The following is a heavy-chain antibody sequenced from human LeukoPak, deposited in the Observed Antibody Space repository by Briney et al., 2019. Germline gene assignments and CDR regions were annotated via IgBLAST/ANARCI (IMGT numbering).Heavy chain of an antibody. CDR3: ARVDIAARPGYYYYMDV. D-gene: IGHD6-6*01. CDR2: IYTSGST. Sequence: SETLSLTCTVSGGSISSYYWSWIRQPPGKGLEWTGYIYTSGSTNYNPSLKSRVTISVDTSKNQFSLKLSSVTAADTAVYYCARVDIAARPGYYYYMDVWGKGTTVTVSS. V-gene: IGHV4-4*09. CDR1: GGSISSYY. J-gene: IGHJ6*03.